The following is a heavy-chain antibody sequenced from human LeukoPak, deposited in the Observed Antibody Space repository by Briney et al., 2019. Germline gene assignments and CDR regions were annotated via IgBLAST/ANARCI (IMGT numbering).Heavy chain of an antibody. J-gene: IGHJ4*02. CDR2: INTAGTT. CDR1: GFTVSSSY. Sequence: GGSLRLSCAASGFTVSSSYMSWVRQAPGEGLEWVSLINTAGTTYYVESVKGRFTISRDKSMNTLYLQMNSLRAEDTAVYYCARERHYWGQGALVTVSS. V-gene: IGHV3-66*01. CDR3: ARERHY.